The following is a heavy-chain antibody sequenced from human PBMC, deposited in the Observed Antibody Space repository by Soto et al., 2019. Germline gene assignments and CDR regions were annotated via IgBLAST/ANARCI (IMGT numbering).Heavy chain of an antibody. D-gene: IGHD2-15*01. J-gene: IGHJ4*02. CDR2: ISGSGTNV. CDR1: GFTFSNYE. CDR3: ASSEDG. V-gene: IGHV3-48*03. Sequence: EVQLVESGGGLVQPGGSLRLSCAASGFTFSNYEMNWVRQAPGKGLEWVSYISGSGTNVFYADSVKGRFTISRDNAKNSLYLQMNSLRVEDTAVYYCASSEDGWGQGTLVTVSS.